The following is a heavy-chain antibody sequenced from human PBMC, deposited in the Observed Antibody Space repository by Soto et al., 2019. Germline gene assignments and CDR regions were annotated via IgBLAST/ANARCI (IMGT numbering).Heavy chain of an antibody. Sequence: QVQLQESGPGLVKPSGTLSLTCAVSGGSISTSSWWSWVRQPPGKGLEWIGEVYHSGSTNYNPSFKSRVAMSVDKSKNQFSLTLNSVTAADTALYYCARTSTSGPRFDYWGQGSLVTVSS. CDR3: ARTSTSGPRFDY. CDR2: VYHSGST. D-gene: IGHD1-1*01. CDR1: GGSISTSSW. V-gene: IGHV4-4*02. J-gene: IGHJ4*02.